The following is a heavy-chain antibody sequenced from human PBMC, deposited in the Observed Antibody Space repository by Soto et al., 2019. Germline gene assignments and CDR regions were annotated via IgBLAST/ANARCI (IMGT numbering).Heavy chain of an antibody. CDR2: VNPGGGHT. D-gene: IGHD7-27*01. Sequence: ASVKVSFKASGYTFTSYYIQWVRQAPGQGLECMGIVNPGGGHTPYAQKFQDRVAMTRDTSTSTLYRELSSLRAEEAAVNDSAGDGNWGSEDYFDYWGYGTLVAESS. V-gene: IGHV1-46*01. CDR1: GYTFTSYY. J-gene: IGHJ4*01. CDR3: AGDGNWGSEDYFDY.